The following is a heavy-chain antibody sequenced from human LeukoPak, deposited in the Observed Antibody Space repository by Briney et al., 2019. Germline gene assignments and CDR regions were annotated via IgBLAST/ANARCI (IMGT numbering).Heavy chain of an antibody. CDR2: ISGSGGST. CDR3: AKDRRNDFDY. D-gene: IGHD1-14*01. J-gene: IGHJ4*02. Sequence: AGGSLRLSCAASGFTFSSYAMSWVRQAPGKGLEWVSAISGSGGSTYYADSVKGRFTISRDNAKNSLYLQMNSLRGDDTALYYCAKDRRNDFDYWGQGTLVTVSS. V-gene: IGHV3-23*01. CDR1: GFTFSSYA.